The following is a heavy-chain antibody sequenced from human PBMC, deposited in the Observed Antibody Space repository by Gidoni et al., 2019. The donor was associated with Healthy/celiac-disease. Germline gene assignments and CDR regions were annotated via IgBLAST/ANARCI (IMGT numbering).Heavy chain of an antibody. J-gene: IGHJ6*02. Sequence: QVQLVQSGAEVKKPGSSVKVSCKASGGTFSSYAISWVRQAPGQGLEWMGRIIPILGIANYAQKFQGRVTITADKSTSTAYMELSSLRSEDTAVYYCARPGYYDSSGWDPHGMDVWGQGTTVTVSS. CDR1: GGTFSSYA. D-gene: IGHD3-22*01. CDR3: ARPGYYDSSGWDPHGMDV. V-gene: IGHV1-69*04. CDR2: IIPILGIA.